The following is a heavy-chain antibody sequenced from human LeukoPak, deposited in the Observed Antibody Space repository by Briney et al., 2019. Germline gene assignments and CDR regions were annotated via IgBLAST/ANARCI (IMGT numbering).Heavy chain of an antibody. V-gene: IGHV4-31*03. J-gene: IGHJ4*02. CDR3: ARGGCSGGSCYCAY. CDR2: IYYSGST. D-gene: IGHD2-15*01. CDR1: GGSISSGGYY. Sequence: PSETLSLTCTVSGGSISSGGYYWSWIRQHPGKGLEWIGYIYYSGSTYYNPSLKSRVTISVDTSKNQFSLKLSFVTAADTAVYYCARGGCSGGSCYCAYWGQGTLVTVSS.